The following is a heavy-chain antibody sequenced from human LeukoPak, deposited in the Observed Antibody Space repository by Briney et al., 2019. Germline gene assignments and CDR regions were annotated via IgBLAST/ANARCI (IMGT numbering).Heavy chain of an antibody. Sequence: GSSVKVSCKASGGTFSSYAISWVRQAPGQGLEWMGGIIPIFGTASYAQKFQGRVTITADESTSTAYMELSSLRSEDTAVYYCARAVRRPLDDAFDIWGQGTMVTVSS. D-gene: IGHD3-10*01. CDR3: ARAVRRPLDDAFDI. CDR2: IIPIFGTA. J-gene: IGHJ3*02. CDR1: GGTFSSYA. V-gene: IGHV1-69*01.